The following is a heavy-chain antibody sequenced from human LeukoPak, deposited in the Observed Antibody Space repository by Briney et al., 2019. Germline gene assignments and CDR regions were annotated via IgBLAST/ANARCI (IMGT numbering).Heavy chain of an antibody. CDR2: ISPSGAST. Sequence: ASVKVSCKSFGYTFTSNYMYWVRQAPGQGPEWMGVISPSGASTTYAQTFQGRVTLTRDMSTSPDYLKLISLRSEDTAVYYCAKGRAGNYYYDSSDYWGQGTLVTVSS. D-gene: IGHD3-22*01. CDR1: GYTFTSNY. J-gene: IGHJ4*02. V-gene: IGHV1-46*01. CDR3: AKGRAGNYYYDSSDY.